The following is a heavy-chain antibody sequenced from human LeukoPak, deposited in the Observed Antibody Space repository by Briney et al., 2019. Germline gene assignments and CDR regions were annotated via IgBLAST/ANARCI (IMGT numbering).Heavy chain of an antibody. CDR3: ARKTGYYYHPCDY. Sequence: PSQTLSLTCTVSGGSISSGSCYWTWIRQPPGKGLEWIGEINHSGNANYVPSLKSRVTMSVDKSKHQLSLHLSSVPDADTAVYYCARKTGYYYHPCDYWGQGTLVTVSS. V-gene: IGHV4-39*07. CDR1: GGSISSGSCY. D-gene: IGHD3-22*01. CDR2: INHSGNA. J-gene: IGHJ4*02.